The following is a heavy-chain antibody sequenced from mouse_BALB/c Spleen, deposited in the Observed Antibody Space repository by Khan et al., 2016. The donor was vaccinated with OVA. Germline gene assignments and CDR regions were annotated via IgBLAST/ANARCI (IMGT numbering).Heavy chain of an antibody. Sequence: QVQLQQSGAELVKAGASVKMSCKASGYTFTSYWMHWVKQRLGQGLEWFAETNPTNGRTYYNEKFKSKATLTVDKSSSTAYMLLSGPTFEDSAGYYCARIKKIVATYFDSGGQGTTLTVSS. V-gene: IGHV1S81*02. CDR2: TNPTNGRT. D-gene: IGHD1-1*01. J-gene: IGHJ2*01. CDR1: GYTFTSYW. CDR3: ARIKKIVATYFDS.